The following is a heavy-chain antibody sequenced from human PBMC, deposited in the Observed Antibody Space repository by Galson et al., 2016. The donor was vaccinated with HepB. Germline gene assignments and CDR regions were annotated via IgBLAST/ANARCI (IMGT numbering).Heavy chain of an antibody. V-gene: IGHV3-23*01. CDR3: AKRYCSGGSCYHVDH. CDR2: ISDSGGST. D-gene: IGHD2-15*01. CDR1: GFTFSNYA. J-gene: IGHJ5*02. Sequence: SLRLSCAASGFTFSNYAMSWVRQAPGKGLEWVSGISDSGGSTYFADSVMGRFTISRDNSKNTLYLQMNSLRVDDTAVYYCAKRYCSGGSCYHVDHWGQGTLVTVSS.